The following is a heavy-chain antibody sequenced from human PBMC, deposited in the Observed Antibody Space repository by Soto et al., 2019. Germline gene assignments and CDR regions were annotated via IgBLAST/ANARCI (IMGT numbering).Heavy chain of an antibody. CDR2: IRSKANSYAT. Sequence: GGSLRLSCAASGFTFSGSAMHWVRQTSGKGLEWVGHIRSKANSYATAYAASVTGRFTISGDDSKNTAYLQMNSLKTEDTAVYYCTRHLSDAFDIWGQGTMVTVSS. CDR1: GFTFSGSA. J-gene: IGHJ3*02. CDR3: TRHLSDAFDI. V-gene: IGHV3-73*01.